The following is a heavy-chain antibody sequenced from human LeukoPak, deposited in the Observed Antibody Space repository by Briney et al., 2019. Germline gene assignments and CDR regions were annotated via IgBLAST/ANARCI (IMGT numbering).Heavy chain of an antibody. J-gene: IGHJ4*02. D-gene: IGHD3-22*01. Sequence: GGSLRLSCAASGFTFSSYAMRWVRQAPGKGLEWVAVISYDGSNKYYADSVKGRFTISRDNSKNTLYVQMNSLRTEDTAVYYCARAFDGRGYDYDGSAYNYVSSVDYWGQGTLVTVSS. CDR3: ARAFDGRGYDYDGSAYNYVSSVDY. V-gene: IGHV3-30-3*01. CDR2: ISYDGSNK. CDR1: GFTFSSYA.